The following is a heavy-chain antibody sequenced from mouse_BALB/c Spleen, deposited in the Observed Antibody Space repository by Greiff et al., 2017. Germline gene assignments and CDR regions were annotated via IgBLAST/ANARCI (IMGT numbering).Heavy chain of an antibody. CDR3: ARSGTGTGYAMDY. Sequence: EVKLVESGGGLVQPGGSRKLSCAASGFTFSSFGMHWVRQAPEKGLEWVAYISSGSSTIYYADTVKGRFTISRDNPKNTLFLQMTSLRSEDTAMYYCARSGTGTGYAMDYWGQGTSVTVSS. J-gene: IGHJ4*01. CDR1: GFTFSSFG. D-gene: IGHD3-3*01. CDR2: ISSGSSTI. V-gene: IGHV5-17*02.